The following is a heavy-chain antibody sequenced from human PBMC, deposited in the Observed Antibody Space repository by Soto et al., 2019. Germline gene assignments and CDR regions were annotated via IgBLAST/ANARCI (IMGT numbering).Heavy chain of an antibody. V-gene: IGHV1-69*13. CDR1: GGTFSSYA. CDR2: IIPIFGTA. D-gene: IGHD6-6*01. J-gene: IGHJ6*02. CDR3: ARDIGEYSSSYGERVIYYYYHYGMVV. Sequence: GASVKVSCKASGGTFSSYAISWVRQAPGQGLEWMGGIIPIFGTANYAQKFQGRVTITADECTSTAYMELSSLRSEDTAVYYCARDIGEYSSSYGERVIYYYYHYGMVVWGQVTTVTASS.